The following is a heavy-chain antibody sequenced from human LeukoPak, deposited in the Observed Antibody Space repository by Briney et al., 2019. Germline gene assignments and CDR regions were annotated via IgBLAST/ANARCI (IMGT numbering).Heavy chain of an antibody. CDR3: ARTAYTSGWEDY. D-gene: IGHD6-19*01. CDR1: GFTFSSFG. V-gene: IGHV3-23*01. Sequence: PGGSLRLSCVASGFTFSSFGMSWVRQVPGKGLEWLSGVSGNGRSTYYADSVKGRFTISRDNAKNSLYLQMNSLRAEDTAVYYCARTAYTSGWEDYWGQGTLVTVSS. J-gene: IGHJ4*02. CDR2: VSGNGRST.